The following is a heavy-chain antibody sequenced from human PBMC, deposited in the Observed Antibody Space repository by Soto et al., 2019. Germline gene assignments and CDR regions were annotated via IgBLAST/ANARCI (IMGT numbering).Heavy chain of an antibody. D-gene: IGHD1-26*01. J-gene: IGHJ5*02. CDR2: TYYRSKWYN. Sequence: PSQTLSLTCAISVDSVSSNSAAWNWIRQSPSRGLEWLGRTYYRSKWYNDYAVSVKSRITINPDTSKNQFSLQLNSVTPEDTAVYYCARDRPGGSGSYLSVNWFDPWGQGTLVTVSS. CDR3: ARDRPGGSGSYLSVNWFDP. V-gene: IGHV6-1*01. CDR1: VDSVSSNSAA.